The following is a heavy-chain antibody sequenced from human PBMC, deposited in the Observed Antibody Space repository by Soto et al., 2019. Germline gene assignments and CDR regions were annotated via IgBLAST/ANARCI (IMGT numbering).Heavy chain of an antibody. CDR2: ISYDGSNK. D-gene: IGHD6-13*01. V-gene: IGHV3-30-3*01. CDR1: GFTFSSYA. Sequence: PGGSLRLSCAASGFTFSSYAMHWVRQAPGKGLEWVALISYDGSNKYYADSVKGRFTISRDNSKNTLYLQMNSLRAEDTAVYYCARGAQQLEYYYGMDVWGQGTTVTVSS. CDR3: ARGAQQLEYYYGMDV. J-gene: IGHJ6*02.